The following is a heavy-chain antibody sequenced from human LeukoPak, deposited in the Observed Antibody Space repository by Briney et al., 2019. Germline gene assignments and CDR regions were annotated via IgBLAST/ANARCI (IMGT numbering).Heavy chain of an antibody. V-gene: IGHV4-34*01. CDR1: GESFRGYY. CDR2: IDHIGRT. Sequence: SETLSLTCAVYGESFRGYYWTWIRQTPGKGLEWIGEIDHIGRTTYNPSLKSRVTISVDTSMNQFSLKLSSVTAADTAVYYCSRPHYDSLTGLYYFDYWGQGTLVTVSS. D-gene: IGHD3-9*01. CDR3: SRPHYDSLTGLYYFDY. J-gene: IGHJ4*02.